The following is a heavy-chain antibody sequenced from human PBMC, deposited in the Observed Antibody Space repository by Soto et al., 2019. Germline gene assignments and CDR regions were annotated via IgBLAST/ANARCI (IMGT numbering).Heavy chain of an antibody. J-gene: IGHJ5*02. V-gene: IGHV5-51*01. CDR3: ARLVADYVAP. D-gene: IGHD6-19*01. CDR2: IYPGDPDT. CDR1: GYSFASYW. Sequence: EALKISCKRSGYSFASYWIGWVRQIPGKGLEWMVIIYPGDPDTRYSPSFQGQVTISADKSISTAYLKWRSLKASDIAMYYCARLVADYVAPWGQGTLVIVSS.